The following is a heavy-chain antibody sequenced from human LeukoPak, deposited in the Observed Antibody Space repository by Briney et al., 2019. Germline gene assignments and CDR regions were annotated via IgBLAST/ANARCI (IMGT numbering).Heavy chain of an antibody. Sequence: SETLSLTCIVSGGSISSLNLWSWLRQPPGKGLEWIGEMYLGGTTNFNPSLKSRVTILIDKSKNQLSLQLTSVTAADTAVYYCAGLEGRYSTDWFYFFDYWGQGALVTVSP. D-gene: IGHD6-19*01. CDR2: MYLGGTT. J-gene: IGHJ4*02. CDR1: GGSISSLNL. V-gene: IGHV4-4*02. CDR3: AGLEGRYSTDWFYFFDY.